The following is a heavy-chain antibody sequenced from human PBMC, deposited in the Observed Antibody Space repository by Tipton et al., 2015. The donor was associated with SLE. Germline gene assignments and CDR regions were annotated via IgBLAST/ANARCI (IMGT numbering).Heavy chain of an antibody. V-gene: IGHV4-61*02. CDR2: IYTSGST. D-gene: IGHD4-17*01. Sequence: TLSLTCTVSGGSISSGSYYWSWIRQPAGKGLEWIGRIYTSGSTNYNPSLKSRVTISVDTSKNQFSLRLRSLTAADTAVYYCAGGELRYGDYDFNYWGQGSLVTVSS. J-gene: IGHJ4*02. CDR3: AGGELRYGDYDFNY. CDR1: GGSISSGSYY.